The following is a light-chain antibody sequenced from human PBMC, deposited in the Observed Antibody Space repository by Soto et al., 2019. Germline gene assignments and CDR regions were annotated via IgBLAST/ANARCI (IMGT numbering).Light chain of an antibody. Sequence: NFMLTQPHSVSESPGKTVTISCTRSSGSIASNYVQWYQQRPGSSPTTVIFDDNQRPSGVPDRFSGSIDSSSNSASLTISGLKTEDEADYYCQSYDSSNQGVVFGGGTQLNVL. CDR2: DDN. CDR3: QSYDSSNQGVV. J-gene: IGLJ7*01. CDR1: SGSIASNY. V-gene: IGLV6-57*01.